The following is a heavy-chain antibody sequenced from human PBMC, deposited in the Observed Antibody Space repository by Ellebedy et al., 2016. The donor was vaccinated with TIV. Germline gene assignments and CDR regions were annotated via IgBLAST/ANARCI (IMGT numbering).Heavy chain of an antibody. CDR2: ISYGGST. D-gene: IGHD3-9*01. CDR1: GGSITSSTYY. CDR3: ARRYYDTLTGTGDWFDP. V-gene: IGHV4-39*01. Sequence: PSETLSLTCTVSGGSITSSTYYWDWIRQPPGKGLEWIGSISYGGSTYQNPSLRSRVTISVDPSKSQFSLKLNSVTAADTAVYSCARRYYDTLTGTGDWFDPWGQGTLVTVSS. J-gene: IGHJ5*02.